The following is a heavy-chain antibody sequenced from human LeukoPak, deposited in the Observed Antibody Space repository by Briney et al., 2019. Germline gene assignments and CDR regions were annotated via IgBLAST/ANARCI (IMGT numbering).Heavy chain of an antibody. CDR3: ARDYHDTSGPDGF. CDR2: ISGYNGNT. J-gene: IGHJ4*02. V-gene: IGHV1-18*04. CDR1: GYTFTSYY. D-gene: IGHD3-22*01. Sequence: ASVKVSCKASGYTFTSYYMHWVRQAPGQGLEWMGWISGYNGNTHYAQKVQDRVTMTTDTATSTAYMELRSLRPDDTAVYYCARDYHDTSGPDGFWGQGTLVTVSS.